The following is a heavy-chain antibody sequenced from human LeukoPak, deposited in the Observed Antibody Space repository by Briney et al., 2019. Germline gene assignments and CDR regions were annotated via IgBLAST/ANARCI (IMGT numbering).Heavy chain of an antibody. CDR3: ARAWRYCSGGSCYGYWFDP. Sequence: ASVKVSCKASGYTFTGYYMHWVRQATGQGLEWMGWMNPNSGNTGYAQKFQGRVTITRNTSISTAYMELSSLRSEDTAVYYCARAWRYCSGGSCYGYWFDPWGQGTLVTVSS. J-gene: IGHJ5*02. CDR2: MNPNSGNT. CDR1: GYTFTGYY. D-gene: IGHD2-15*01. V-gene: IGHV1-8*03.